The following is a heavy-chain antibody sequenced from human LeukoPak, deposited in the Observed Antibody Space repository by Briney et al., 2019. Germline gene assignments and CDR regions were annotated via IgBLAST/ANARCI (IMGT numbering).Heavy chain of an antibody. D-gene: IGHD3-10*01. V-gene: IGHV3-30*18. CDR3: AKDVSRGSGALGDC. Sequence: GGSLRLSCAASGFTFSSYGMHWVRQAPGKGLEWVAVISYDGSNKYYADSVKGRFTISRDNSKNTLYLQMNSPRPEDTAVYYCAKDVSRGSGALGDCWGQGTLVTVSS. CDR1: GFTFSSYG. CDR2: ISYDGSNK. J-gene: IGHJ4*02.